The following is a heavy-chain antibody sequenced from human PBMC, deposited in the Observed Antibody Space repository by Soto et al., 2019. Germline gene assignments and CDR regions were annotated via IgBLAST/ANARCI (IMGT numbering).Heavy chain of an antibody. CDR2: VFYTGFT. D-gene: IGHD1-20*01. V-gene: IGHV4-39*01. Sequence: SETLSLTCAVSGGSISGSYYYWGWLRQSPGRGPEWIGSVFYTGFTSYNPSLESRVSVSVDTSKNQFSLKMSAVTAADTAVYYCASSQKGYNWNYFDHWGQGALVTVSS. CDR1: GGSISGSYYY. J-gene: IGHJ4*02. CDR3: ASSQKGYNWNYFDH.